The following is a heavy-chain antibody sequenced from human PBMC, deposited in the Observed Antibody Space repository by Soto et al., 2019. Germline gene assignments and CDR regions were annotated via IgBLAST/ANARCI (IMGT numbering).Heavy chain of an antibody. CDR2: VSVSGGLT. D-gene: IGHD3-10*01. J-gene: IGHJ4*02. CDR3: VKLKIRGELQQEQYFDH. Sequence: EVKLLESGGDLVQPGGSLTLSCAASGFTFIAYAISWVRQVPGQGLAWVSTVSVSGGLTDYADSVKGRFTISRDNSKNSIFLNMGSLRAEDTAVYYCVKLKIRGELQQEQYFDHWGQGTLVTVSS. CDR1: GFTFIAYA. V-gene: IGHV3-23*01.